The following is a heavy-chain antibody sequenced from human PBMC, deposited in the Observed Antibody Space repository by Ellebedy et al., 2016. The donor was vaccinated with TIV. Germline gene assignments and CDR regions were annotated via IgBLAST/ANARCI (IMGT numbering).Heavy chain of an antibody. D-gene: IGHD2-2*01. CDR2: IYYPGNT. CDR1: AASISRYY. J-gene: IGHJ6*02. CDR3: AKDRRTKGPYYYGMNV. Sequence: MPSETLSLTCTVSAASISRYYWSWIRQPPGQGLEWIGAIYYPGNTHYNPSLKSRITISLNTSRNQVSLRLSAVTAADTAVYYCAKDRRTKGPYYYGMNVWGQGTTVTVSS. V-gene: IGHV4-59*01.